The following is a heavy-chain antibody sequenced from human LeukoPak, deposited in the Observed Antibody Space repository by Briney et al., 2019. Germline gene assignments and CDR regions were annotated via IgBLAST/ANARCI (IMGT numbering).Heavy chain of an antibody. CDR2: INAGNGNT. V-gene: IGHV1-3*01. Sequence: ASVKVSCKASGYTFTSYAMHWVRQAPGQRLEWMGWINAGNGNTKYSQKFQGRVTITRDTSASTAYMELSSLRSEDTAVYYCARDVATTRVAPSDYWGQGTLVTVSS. J-gene: IGHJ4*02. D-gene: IGHD5-12*01. CDR1: GYTFTSYA. CDR3: ARDVATTRVAPSDY.